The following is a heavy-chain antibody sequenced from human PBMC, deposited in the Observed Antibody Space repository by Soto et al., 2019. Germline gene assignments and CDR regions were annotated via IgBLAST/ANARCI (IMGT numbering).Heavy chain of an antibody. D-gene: IGHD6-13*01. Sequence: PGGSLRLSCAASGFTFSTYSMNWVRQAPGKGLEWVSSISSSSNYIYYADSVKGRFTITRDNAKKSLYLQMNSLRAEDTAVYYCARAQWEQQLVRASYYGMDVWGQGTTVTVSS. CDR2: ISSSSNYI. CDR3: ARAQWEQQLVRASYYGMDV. CDR1: GFTFSTYS. V-gene: IGHV3-21*01. J-gene: IGHJ6*02.